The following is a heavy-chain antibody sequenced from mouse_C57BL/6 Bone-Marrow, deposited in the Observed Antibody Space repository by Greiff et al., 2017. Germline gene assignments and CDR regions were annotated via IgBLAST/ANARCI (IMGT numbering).Heavy chain of an antibody. J-gene: IGHJ3*01. Sequence: EVNVVESGGDLVKPGGSLKLSCAASGFTFSSYGMSWVRQTPDQRLEWVATISSGGSYTYYPDSVKGRFTISRDNAKNTLYLQMSSLKSEDTAMYYCARAYYYGSWFAYWGQGTLVIVSA. CDR3: ARAYYYGSWFAY. CDR1: GFTFSSYG. D-gene: IGHD1-1*01. V-gene: IGHV5-6*01. CDR2: ISSGGSYT.